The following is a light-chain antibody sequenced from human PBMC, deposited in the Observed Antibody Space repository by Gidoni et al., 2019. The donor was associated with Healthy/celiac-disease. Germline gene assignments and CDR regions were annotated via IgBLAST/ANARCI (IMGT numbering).Light chain of an antibody. J-gene: IGLJ3*02. CDR1: SSDVGGYNY. CDR2: DVS. V-gene: IGLV2-14*01. Sequence: SALTQPASVSGSPGPSITISCTGTSSDVGGYNYVSWYQQHPGKAPKLMIYDVSNRPSGVSNRFSGSKSGNTASLTISGLQAEDEADYYCSSYTSSSTLSFGGGTKLTVL. CDR3: SSYTSSSTLS.